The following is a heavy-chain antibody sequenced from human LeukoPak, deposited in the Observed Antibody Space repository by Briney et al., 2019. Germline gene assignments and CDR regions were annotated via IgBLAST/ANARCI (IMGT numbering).Heavy chain of an antibody. Sequence: HGESLKISCKGSGYSFTSYWIGWVRQMPGKGLEWMGIIYPGDSDTRYSPSFQGQVTISADKSISTAYLQWSSLKASDTAMYYCARARGYFDWLLSFYFDYWGQGTLVTVSS. D-gene: IGHD3-9*01. V-gene: IGHV5-51*01. CDR3: ARARGYFDWLLSFYFDY. CDR1: GYSFTSYW. J-gene: IGHJ4*02. CDR2: IYPGDSDT.